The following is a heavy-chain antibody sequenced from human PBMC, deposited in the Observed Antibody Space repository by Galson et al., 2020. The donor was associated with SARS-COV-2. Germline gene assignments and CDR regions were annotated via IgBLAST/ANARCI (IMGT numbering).Heavy chain of an antibody. CDR1: GGSISSSSYY. D-gene: IGHD5-18*01. CDR2: IYHSGRT. CDR3: ARAFRGYSYDDAFDI. V-gene: IGHV4-39*01. Sequence: SEPLSLTCTVSGGSISSSSYYWGWTRQPPGKGMEWIASIYHSGRTYYNPSLKRRVTISVDTSKNQFSLKLRSVTAADTAVYYCARAFRGYSYDDAFDIWGQGTMVTVSS. J-gene: IGHJ3*02.